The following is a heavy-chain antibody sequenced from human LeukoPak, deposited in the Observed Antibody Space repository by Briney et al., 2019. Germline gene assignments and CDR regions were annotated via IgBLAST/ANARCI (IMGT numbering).Heavy chain of an antibody. CDR3: ARAGIAAAGTLDY. D-gene: IGHD6-13*01. Sequence: SVKVSCKASGGTFSSYAISWVRQAPGQGLEWMGGIIPIFGTASYAQKFQGRVTITADESTSTAYMELSSLRSEDTAVYYCARAGIAAAGTLDYWGQGTLVTVSS. CDR1: GGTFSSYA. CDR2: IIPIFGTA. V-gene: IGHV1-69*13. J-gene: IGHJ4*02.